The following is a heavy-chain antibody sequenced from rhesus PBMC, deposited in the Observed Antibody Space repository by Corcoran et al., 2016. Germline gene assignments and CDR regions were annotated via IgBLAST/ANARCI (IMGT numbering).Heavy chain of an antibody. J-gene: IGHJ6*01. V-gene: IGHV3-54*02. Sequence: EVQLVESGGGLVQPGGSLRLSCAASGFIFSSYGMHWVRQAPGKGLEWVAVISYDGSKKYYAESVKDRFTISMDNSNNMLYLQMNNLKLEDTAVYYCARPDSGSYYYGLDSWGQGVVVTVSS. CDR2: ISYDGSKK. CDR1: GFIFSSYG. CDR3: ARPDSGSYYYGLDS. D-gene: IGHD3-16*01.